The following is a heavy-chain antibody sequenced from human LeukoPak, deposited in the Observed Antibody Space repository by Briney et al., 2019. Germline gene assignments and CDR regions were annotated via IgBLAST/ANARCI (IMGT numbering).Heavy chain of an antibody. V-gene: IGHV3-23*01. CDR1: GFTFTSYA. CDR3: AKHVVSVYRLQLDY. CDR2: ISGNNHVT. J-gene: IGHJ4*02. D-gene: IGHD2-2*01. Sequence: PGGSLRLFCAASGFTFTSYALTWFRQAPGKGLEWVSTISGNNHVTYYADSVKGRFTISRDTSKNTLYLQMNSLRAEDTAMYYCAKHVVSVYRLQLDYWGQGTLVTVSS.